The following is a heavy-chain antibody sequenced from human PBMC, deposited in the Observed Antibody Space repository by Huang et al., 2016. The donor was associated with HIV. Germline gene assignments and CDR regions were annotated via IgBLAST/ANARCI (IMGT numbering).Heavy chain of an antibody. V-gene: IGHV3-49*03. CDR1: GFTFGGYA. Sequence: EVQLVESGGGLVQPGRSLRLSCTGSGFTFGGYAMRVFRQAPGKGLEGVGFIRGKGQSATTEYAASVQGRFTISRDDSKTIAYLQMNSLKTEDTAIYFCTRVVYSGTYYGFFDYWGQGTLVTVSS. J-gene: IGHJ4*02. CDR2: IRGKGQSATT. D-gene: IGHD1-26*01. CDR3: TRVVYSGTYYGFFDY.